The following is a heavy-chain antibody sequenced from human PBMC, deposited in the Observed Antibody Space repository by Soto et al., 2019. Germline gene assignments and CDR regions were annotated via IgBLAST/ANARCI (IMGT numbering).Heavy chain of an antibody. D-gene: IGHD2-2*01. J-gene: IGHJ5*02. CDR1: GFTFTSSA. CDR3: AAREGRYCSSTSCSNWFAP. V-gene: IGHV1-58*02. CDR2: IVVGSGNT. Sequence: SGKVSCKASGFTFTSSAMQWVRQARGQRLERIGWIVVGSGNTNYAQKFQERVTITRDMSTSTAYMELSSLRSEDTAVYYCAAREGRYCSSTSCSNWFAPWGQGTLVTVSS.